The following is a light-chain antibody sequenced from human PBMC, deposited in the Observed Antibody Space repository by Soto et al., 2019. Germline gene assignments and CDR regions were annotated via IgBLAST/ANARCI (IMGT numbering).Light chain of an antibody. CDR1: SSDVGSYNL. Sequence: QSVLTQPASVSGSPGQSITISCTGTSSDVGSYNLVSWYQQHPGKAPKLMIYEVSKRPSGVSNRFSGSKSGNTASLTISGIQAEDEADYYCCSYAGTSTAFGTGTKLTVL. J-gene: IGLJ1*01. CDR2: EVS. V-gene: IGLV2-23*02. CDR3: CSYAGTSTA.